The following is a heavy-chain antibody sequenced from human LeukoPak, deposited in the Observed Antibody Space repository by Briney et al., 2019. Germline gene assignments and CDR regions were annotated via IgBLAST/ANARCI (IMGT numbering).Heavy chain of an antibody. J-gene: IGHJ4*02. CDR2: ISSSSSTI. V-gene: IGHV3-48*01. Sequence: PGGSLRLACAASGFTFSSYSMNWVRQAPGKGLEWVSYISSSSSTIYYADSVKGRFTISRDNAKNSLYLQMNSLRAEDTAVYYCARDLPIADYGDSRGAFWFDYWGQGTLVTVSS. CDR3: ARDLPIADYGDSRGAFWFDY. CDR1: GFTFSSYS. D-gene: IGHD4-17*01.